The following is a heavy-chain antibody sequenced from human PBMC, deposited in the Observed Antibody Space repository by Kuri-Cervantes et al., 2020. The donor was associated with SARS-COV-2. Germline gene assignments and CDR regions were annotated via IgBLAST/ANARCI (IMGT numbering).Heavy chain of an antibody. CDR1: GFTFSSYA. D-gene: IGHD4-23*01. CDR2: ISSNGGST. V-gene: IGHV3-64*01. CDR3: ARGQTTVVTHDWYFDL. J-gene: IGHJ2*01. Sequence: GESLKISCAASGFTFSSYAMHWVRQAPGKGLEYVSAISSNGGSTYYANSVKGRFTISRDNSKNTLYLQMGSLRAEDMAVYYCARGQTTVVTHDWYFDLWGRGTLVTVSS.